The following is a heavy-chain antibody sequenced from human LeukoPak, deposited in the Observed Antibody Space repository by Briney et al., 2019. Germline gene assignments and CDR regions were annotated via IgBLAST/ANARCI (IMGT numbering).Heavy chain of an antibody. Sequence: GGSLRLSCAASGFTFSSYSMSWVRQAPGEGLEWVSFISSGSSHKFYADSVKGRFTISRDNAKNSLYLQLNGLRAEDTAVYYCAKGRRGSSYVHYFDTWGQGTLVTVPS. J-gene: IGHJ1*01. CDR2: ISSGSSHK. CDR1: GFTFSSYS. D-gene: IGHD3-22*01. V-gene: IGHV3-21*01. CDR3: AKGRRGSSYVHYFDT.